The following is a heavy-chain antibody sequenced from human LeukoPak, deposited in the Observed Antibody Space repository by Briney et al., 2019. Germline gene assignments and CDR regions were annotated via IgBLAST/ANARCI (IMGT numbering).Heavy chain of an antibody. V-gene: IGHV1-2*02. Sequence: ASVKVSCKASGYTFTGYYMHWVRQAPGQGLEWMGWINPNSGGTNYAQKFQGRVTMTRDTSISTAYMELSRLRSDDTAVYYCARDTPRMWGRAFDIWGQGTMVTVSS. CDR3: ARDTPRMWGRAFDI. J-gene: IGHJ3*02. D-gene: IGHD2-15*01. CDR1: GYTFTGYY. CDR2: INPNSGGT.